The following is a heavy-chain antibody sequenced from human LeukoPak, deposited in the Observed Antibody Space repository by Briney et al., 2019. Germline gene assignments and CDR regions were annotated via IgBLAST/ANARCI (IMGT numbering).Heavy chain of an antibody. CDR3: ARVGITAATADY. Sequence: ASVKVSCKASGYTFTTYYMHWLRQAPGQGPEWVGIINPRGGSTDYAQKFEGRVTMTSDTSTSTVYMELNGLTSEDTAVYFCARVGITAATADYWGQGTLVTVSS. V-gene: IGHV1-46*01. J-gene: IGHJ4*02. CDR1: GYTFTTYY. D-gene: IGHD6-25*01. CDR2: INPRGGST.